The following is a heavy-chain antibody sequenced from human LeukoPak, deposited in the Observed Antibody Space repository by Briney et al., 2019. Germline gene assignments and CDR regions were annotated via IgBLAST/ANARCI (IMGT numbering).Heavy chain of an antibody. V-gene: IGHV4-34*01. CDR1: GGSFSGYY. Sequence: SETLSLTCAVYGGSFSGYYWSWIRQPPGKGLEWIGEISHSGSTNYNPSLKSRVTISVDTSKNQFSLKLSSVTAADTAVYYCARDSSYGYYYYGMDVWGKGTTVTVSS. CDR2: ISHSGST. J-gene: IGHJ6*04. CDR3: ARDSSYGYYYYGMDV. D-gene: IGHD5-18*01.